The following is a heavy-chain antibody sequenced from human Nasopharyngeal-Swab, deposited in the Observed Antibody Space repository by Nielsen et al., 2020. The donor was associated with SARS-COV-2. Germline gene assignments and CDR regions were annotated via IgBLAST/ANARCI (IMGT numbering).Heavy chain of an antibody. CDR3: ARGKGTSYYYYYGMDV. J-gene: IGHJ6*02. D-gene: IGHD1/OR15-1a*01. CDR1: GDAFSRFG. CDR2: IIPAFGTP. Sequence: SVKVSCKASGDAFSRFGISWVRQAPGQGLEWMGGIIPAFGTPTYAQDSAQDLQGRVTISADESTSTAYMELSNLRSEDTAVYYCARGKGTSYYYYYGMDVWGQGTTVTVSS. V-gene: IGHV1-69*13.